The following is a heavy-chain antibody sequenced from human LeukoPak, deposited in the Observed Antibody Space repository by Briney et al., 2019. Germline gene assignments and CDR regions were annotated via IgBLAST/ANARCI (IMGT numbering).Heavy chain of an antibody. D-gene: IGHD3-10*01. CDR2: ISGSGGST. CDR3: AREVTMGYYYMDV. V-gene: IGHV3-23*01. CDR1: GFTFSSYG. J-gene: IGHJ6*03. Sequence: PGGSLRLSCAASGFTFSSYGMSWVRQAPGKGLEWVSAISGSGGSTYYADSVKGRFTISRDNSKNTLYLQMNSLRAEDTAVYYCAREVTMGYYYMDVWGKGTTVTISS.